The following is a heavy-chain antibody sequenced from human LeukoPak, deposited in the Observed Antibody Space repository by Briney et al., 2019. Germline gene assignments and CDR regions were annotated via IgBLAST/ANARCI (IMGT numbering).Heavy chain of an antibody. CDR3: ARRVYSGSYNWYLDL. V-gene: IGHV4-39*01. D-gene: IGHD1-26*01. J-gene: IGHJ2*01. CDR1: GGSISTYY. CDR2: VSYRGRT. Sequence: PSETLSLTCTVSGGSISTYYWGWLRQPPGKGLQGIGSVSYRGRTYNNPSLKSRVTKYVGTSKNQFFLQLSSVTAPDTAVYYCARRVYSGSYNWYLDLWGRGTLVTVCS.